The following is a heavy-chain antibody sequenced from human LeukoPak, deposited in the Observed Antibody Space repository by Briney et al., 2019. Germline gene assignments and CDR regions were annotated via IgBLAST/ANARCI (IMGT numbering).Heavy chain of an antibody. CDR1: GGSFSGYY. D-gene: IGHD2/OR15-2a*01. V-gene: IGHV4-34*01. Sequence: ASETLSLTCAVYGGSFSGYYWSWIRQPPGKGLEWIGEINHSGSTNYNPSLKSRVTISVDTSKNQFSLKLSSVTAADTAVYYCARSNIPRLSYFDYWGQGTLVTVSS. J-gene: IGHJ4*02. CDR3: ARSNIPRLSYFDY. CDR2: INHSGST.